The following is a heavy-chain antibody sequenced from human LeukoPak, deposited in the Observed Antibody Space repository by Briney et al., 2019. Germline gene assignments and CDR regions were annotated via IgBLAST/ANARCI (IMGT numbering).Heavy chain of an antibody. CDR3: AKGKQLWLTGGYFDY. CDR1: GFTFSSYA. Sequence: GGSLRLSCAASGFTFSSYAMSWVRQAPGKGLEWVSAISGSGGSTYYADSVKGRFTISRDNSKNTLYLQMNSLRAEDTAVYYCAKGKQLWLTGGYFDYWGQGTLVTVSS. V-gene: IGHV3-23*01. D-gene: IGHD5-18*01. CDR2: ISGSGGST. J-gene: IGHJ4*02.